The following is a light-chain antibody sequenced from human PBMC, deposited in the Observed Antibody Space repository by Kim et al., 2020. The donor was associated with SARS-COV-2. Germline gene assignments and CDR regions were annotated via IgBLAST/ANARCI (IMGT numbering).Light chain of an antibody. CDR2: GAS. Sequence: SVSPGERGTLSCRASQSVSNNLAWYQQKPGQAPRLLIYGASTRATEIPARFSGSASGTEFTLTISSLQSEDFAIYYCHQYNEWPLTFGGGTKVEI. J-gene: IGKJ4*01. CDR1: QSVSNN. CDR3: HQYNEWPLT. V-gene: IGKV3-15*01.